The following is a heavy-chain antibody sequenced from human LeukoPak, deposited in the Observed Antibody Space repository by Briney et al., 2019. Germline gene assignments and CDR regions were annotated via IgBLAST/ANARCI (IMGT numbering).Heavy chain of an antibody. CDR2: IIGSAVNT. J-gene: IGHJ4*02. Sequence: GGSLRLSCGASGLTVSNYAMSWVRQAPGKRLEWVSTIIGSAVNTYYADSVKGRFTISRDDSKNTVYLQMNSLRAEDTAVYSCAKYTSGTSYRGLDQWGQGTLVTVSS. CDR1: GLTVSNYA. D-gene: IGHD3-10*01. V-gene: IGHV3-23*01. CDR3: AKYTSGTSYRGLDQ.